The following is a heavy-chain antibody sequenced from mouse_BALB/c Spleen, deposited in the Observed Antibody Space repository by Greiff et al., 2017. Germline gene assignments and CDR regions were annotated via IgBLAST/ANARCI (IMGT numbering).Heavy chain of an antibody. CDR2: IDPENGNT. D-gene: IGHD2-1*01. V-gene: IGHV14-1*02. Sequence: EVQLQQSGAELVRPGALVKLSCKASGFNIKDYYMHWVKQRPEQGLEWIGWIDPENGNTIYDPKFQGKASITADTSSNTAYLQLSSLTSEDTAVYYCARLGNYGGDYWGQGTTLTVSS. CDR1: GFNIKDYY. J-gene: IGHJ2*01. CDR3: ARLGNYGGDY.